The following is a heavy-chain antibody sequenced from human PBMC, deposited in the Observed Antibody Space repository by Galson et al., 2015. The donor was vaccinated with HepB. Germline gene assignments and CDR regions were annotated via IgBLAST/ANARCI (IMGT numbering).Heavy chain of an antibody. CDR1: GFAFSTYN. D-gene: IGHD3-3*01. CDR2: ISSRYNYI. CDR3: AREIPPPSTTCGVVVPAYYYYYGLDV. V-gene: IGHV3-21*06. Sequence: SLRLSCAGSGFAFSTYNMNWLRQAPGKGLEWVSSISSRYNYIYYADSVKGRFTISRDNARNSLYLQMDSLRAEDTAVFYCAREIPPPSTTCGVVVPAYYYYYGLDVWGQGTTVTVSS. J-gene: IGHJ6*02.